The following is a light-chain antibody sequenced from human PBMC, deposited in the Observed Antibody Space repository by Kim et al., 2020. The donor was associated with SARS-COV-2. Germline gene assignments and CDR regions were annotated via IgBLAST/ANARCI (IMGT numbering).Light chain of an antibody. Sequence: GPRVTVSCSGSTYNIGVYTVNWFQQLPGTAPKPLIFSNNQRPSGVPERFSASKSGTSASLAISGLQSEDEADYYCAAWDDRLNGVVFGGGTKVTVL. CDR1: TYNIGVYT. CDR2: SNN. CDR3: AAWDDRLNGVV. J-gene: IGLJ3*02. V-gene: IGLV1-44*01.